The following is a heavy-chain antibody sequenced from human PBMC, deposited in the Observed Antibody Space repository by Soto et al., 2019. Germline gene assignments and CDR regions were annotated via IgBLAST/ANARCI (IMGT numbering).Heavy chain of an antibody. J-gene: IGHJ4*02. CDR2: ISGSGGST. CDR1: GFTFSSYT. CDR3: AKAWGIDY. D-gene: IGHD7-27*01. V-gene: IGHV3-23*01. Sequence: GGSLRLSCAASGFTFSSYTMSWVRQAPGKGLEWVSTISGSGGSTYSADSVKGRFTISRDNSKNTLYLQMNSLRVEDTAIYYCAKAWGIDYWGQGTLVTVSS.